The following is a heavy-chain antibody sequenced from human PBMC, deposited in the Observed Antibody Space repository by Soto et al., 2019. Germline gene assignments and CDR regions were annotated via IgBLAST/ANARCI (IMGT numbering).Heavy chain of an antibody. J-gene: IGHJ4*02. CDR3: ARQRPDHCWPRFGDH. Sequence: QLQVQESGPGLVKPSETLSLTCTVSGGSISDSAYYWGWIRQPPGQGLEWIGSIYYSGRTYYNPSLKSRVPMSGEPFKNQFSLKLTSMAAADTGVYFCARQRPDHCWPRFGDHWGQGALVTVS. D-gene: IGHD2-21*01. CDR2: IYYSGRT. CDR1: GGSISDSAYY. V-gene: IGHV4-39*01.